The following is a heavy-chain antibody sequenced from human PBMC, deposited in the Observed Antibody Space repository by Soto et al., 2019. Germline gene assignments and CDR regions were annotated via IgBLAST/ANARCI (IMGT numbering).Heavy chain of an antibody. D-gene: IGHD2-2*01. V-gene: IGHV3-23*01. CDR3: ADLSRYCTSSNCD. J-gene: IGHJ4*02. CDR2: IGTSAST. Sequence: DVRLLESGGGLVQPGGSLRLSCAASGFTFSSYSMSWVRQAPGKGLEWVSTIGTSASTYYGDSVRGRFTISRDNSRNTLYLQMNSLRAELTSVYYCADLSRYCTSSNCDWGQGTLVTVSS. CDR1: GFTFSSYS.